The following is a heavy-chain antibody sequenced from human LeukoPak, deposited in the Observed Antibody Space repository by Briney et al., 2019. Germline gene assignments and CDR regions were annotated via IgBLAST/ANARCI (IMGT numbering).Heavy chain of an antibody. Sequence: ASVKVSCKASGYTFTTYAMHWVRQAPGQRLEWMGWINAAIGNTRYSQKFQGRVTITRDTSASTAYMELSSLRSEDTAVYYCARPYGYSSGFDAFDIWGQGTMVTVSS. CDR2: INAAIGNT. J-gene: IGHJ3*02. CDR3: ARPYGYSSGFDAFDI. V-gene: IGHV1-3*01. CDR1: GYTFTTYA. D-gene: IGHD6-19*01.